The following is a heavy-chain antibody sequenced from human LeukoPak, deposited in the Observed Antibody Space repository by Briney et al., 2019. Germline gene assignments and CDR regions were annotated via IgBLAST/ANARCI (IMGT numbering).Heavy chain of an antibody. CDR2: ISSNGGST. CDR1: GFTFSSYA. J-gene: IGHJ4*02. D-gene: IGHD6-13*01. Sequence: GGSLRLSCAASGFTFSSYAMHWVRQAPGKGLENVSAISSNGGSTYYANSVKGRFTISRDNSKNTLYLQMGSLRAEDMAVYYCARAASRVGSSSLGYWGQGTLVTVSS. CDR3: ARAASRVGSSSLGY. V-gene: IGHV3-64*01.